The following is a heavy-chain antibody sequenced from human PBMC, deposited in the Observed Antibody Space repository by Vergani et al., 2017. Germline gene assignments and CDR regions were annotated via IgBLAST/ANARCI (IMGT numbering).Heavy chain of an antibody. CDR3: ARDLYYYDSSGYWFFDY. Sequence: QLQLQESGPGLVKPSETLSLTCTVSGGSISSSSYYWGWIRQPPGKGLEWIGSIYYSGSTYYNPSLKSRVTISVDTSKNQFSLKLSSVTAADTAVYYCARDLYYYDSSGYWFFDYWGQGTLVTVSS. CDR1: GGSISSSSYY. CDR2: IYYSGST. D-gene: IGHD3-22*01. V-gene: IGHV4-39*07. J-gene: IGHJ4*02.